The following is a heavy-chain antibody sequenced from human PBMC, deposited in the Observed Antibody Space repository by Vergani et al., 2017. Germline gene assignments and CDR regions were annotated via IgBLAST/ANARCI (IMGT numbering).Heavy chain of an antibody. V-gene: IGHV3-23*01. D-gene: IGHD1-14*01. Sequence: EVRLMESGGGLVQPGGSLRLSCAASGFTFNIYAMSWVRQAPGKGLEWVSTITYNGGSTYYAKSVTGRFTISRDKSKNTRFLQLKTLRAEDTGVYYCAKDYNIRGSLLYWGQGTLVAVSS. CDR2: ITYNGGST. CDR1: GFTFNIYA. CDR3: AKDYNIRGSLLY. J-gene: IGHJ4*02.